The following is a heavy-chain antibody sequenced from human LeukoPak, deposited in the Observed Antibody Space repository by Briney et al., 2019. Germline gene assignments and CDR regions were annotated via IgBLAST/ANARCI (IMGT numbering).Heavy chain of an antibody. CDR2: ISDAGAHT. CDR3: ARVTGGYNLVDY. Sequence: GGSLRLSCAASGFTFSNYNMNWVRQAPGKGLVWVSRISDAGAHTFYADSVKGRFAMSRDNAKNTLYLQMNSLRAEDTAVYYCARVTGGYNLVDYWGQGTLVTVSS. J-gene: IGHJ4*02. V-gene: IGHV3-74*01. D-gene: IGHD5-24*01. CDR1: GFTFSNYN.